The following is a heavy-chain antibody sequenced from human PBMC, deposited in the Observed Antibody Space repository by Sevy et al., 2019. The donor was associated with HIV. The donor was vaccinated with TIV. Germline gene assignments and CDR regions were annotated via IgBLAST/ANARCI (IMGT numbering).Heavy chain of an antibody. V-gene: IGHV3-13*01. CDR3: ARETAADAFDV. CDR2: IGLSGDT. D-gene: IGHD6-13*01. J-gene: IGHJ3*01. CDR1: AFTFSSYD. Sequence: GGSLRLSCAATAFTFSSYDMHWVRQVAGKGLEWVSSIGLSGDTYFAGSVKGRFTISRDNVKNYLYLQMSSLGAGETAGYYCARETAADAFDVWGQGTFVTVSS.